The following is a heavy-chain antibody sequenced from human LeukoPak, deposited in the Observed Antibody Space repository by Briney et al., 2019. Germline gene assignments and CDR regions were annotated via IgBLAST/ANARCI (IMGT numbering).Heavy chain of an antibody. CDR2: VSPGGYT. V-gene: IGHV4-34*01. J-gene: IGHJ5*02. Sequence: PSETLSLTCAVSGVSVNDYYWSWIRQSPEKGLEWIGEVSPGGYTNYNLSLKSRLIISTDTSANQLSLKLRSVTAADTALYYCARIRCDRGQDIYYNHWAQGTLVTVSS. D-gene: IGHD3-22*01. CDR3: ARIRCDRGQDIYYNH. CDR1: GVSVNDYY.